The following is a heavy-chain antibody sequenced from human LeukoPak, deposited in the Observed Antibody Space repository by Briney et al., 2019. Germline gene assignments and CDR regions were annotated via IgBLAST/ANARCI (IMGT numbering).Heavy chain of an antibody. Sequence: SETLSHTCSVSGASISSAGYYWSWIRQHPGKGLEWLGYMYYNVSTYYNPPLTTRVTISVDTSKNQCSLNLSSVTAADTPVYYCARVWSVAAAGREDYYYGIDVWGQGTTVTVSS. J-gene: IGHJ6*02. D-gene: IGHD6-13*01. V-gene: IGHV4-31*03. CDR3: ARVWSVAAAGREDYYYGIDV. CDR1: GASISSAGYY. CDR2: MYYNVST.